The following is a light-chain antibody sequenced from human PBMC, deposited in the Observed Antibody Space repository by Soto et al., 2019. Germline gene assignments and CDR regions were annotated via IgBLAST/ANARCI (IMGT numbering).Light chain of an antibody. CDR3: QQSYSTPYT. Sequence: DIQMTQSPSSLSASVGDRATITCRAGQSISKYLNWYQQKPGKAPKVLIYAASSLQGGVPSRFSGSGSGTDFTLSINSLQPEDSATYYCQQSYSTPYTFGPGTKVDIK. CDR2: AAS. V-gene: IGKV1-39*01. CDR1: QSISKY. J-gene: IGKJ3*01.